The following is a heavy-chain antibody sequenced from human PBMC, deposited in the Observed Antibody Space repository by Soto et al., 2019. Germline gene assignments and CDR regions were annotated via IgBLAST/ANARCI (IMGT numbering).Heavy chain of an antibody. D-gene: IGHD2-15*01. CDR2: ISYDGSNK. J-gene: IGHJ4*02. CDR1: GFTFSSYG. V-gene: IGHV3-30*18. Sequence: GGSLRLSCAASGFTFSSYGMHWVRQAPGKGLEWVAVISYDGSNKYYADSVKGRFTISRDNSKNTLYLQMNSLRAEDTAVYYCAKDSCSGGSCYGYYFDYWGQGTLVTVSS. CDR3: AKDSCSGGSCYGYYFDY.